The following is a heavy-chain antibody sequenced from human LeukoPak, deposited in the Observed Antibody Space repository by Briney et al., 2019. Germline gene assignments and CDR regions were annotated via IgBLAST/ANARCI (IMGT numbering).Heavy chain of an antibody. Sequence: GGSLRLSCAASGFTFSSYWMHWVRQAPGKGLVWVSRISDGGSTTTYADSVKGRFTISRDNAKNTLYLQMSSLRAEDTAVYYCAREEGGPGFDYWGQGTLLTVSS. J-gene: IGHJ4*02. D-gene: IGHD3-16*01. CDR1: GFTFSSYW. V-gene: IGHV3-74*01. CDR3: AREEGGPGFDY. CDR2: ISDGGSTT.